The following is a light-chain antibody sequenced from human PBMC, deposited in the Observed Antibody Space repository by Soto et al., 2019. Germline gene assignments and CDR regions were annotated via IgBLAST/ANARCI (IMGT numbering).Light chain of an antibody. V-gene: IGKV3-15*01. CDR2: GAS. CDR3: QHYNNWPPWT. CDR1: QILANN. Sequence: EIVMMQSPATLSVSPGERATLSCRASQILANNLAWYQQKPGQAPRLLIYGASTRAPGIPARFSGSGSGTEFTLTISSLQSEDFAIYYCQHYNNWPPWTFGQGTKVEIK. J-gene: IGKJ1*01.